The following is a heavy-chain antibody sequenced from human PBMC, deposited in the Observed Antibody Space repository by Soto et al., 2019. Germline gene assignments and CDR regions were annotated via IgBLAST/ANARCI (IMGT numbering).Heavy chain of an antibody. D-gene: IGHD3-3*01. V-gene: IGHV3-23*01. CDR2: ISGSGGST. CDR3: AKENAPYDFWSGYYYYYYYGMDV. Sequence: QPGGSLRLSCAASGFTFSSYAMSWVRQAPGKGLEWVSAISGSGGSTYYADSVKGRFTISRDNSKNTLYLQMNSLRAEDTAVYYCAKENAPYDFWSGYYYYYYYGMDVWGQGTTVTVSS. CDR1: GFTFSSYA. J-gene: IGHJ6*02.